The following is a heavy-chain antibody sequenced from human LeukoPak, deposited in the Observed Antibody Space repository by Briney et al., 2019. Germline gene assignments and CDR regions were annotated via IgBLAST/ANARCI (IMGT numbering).Heavy chain of an antibody. J-gene: IGHJ3*02. CDR3: ARDKGYITMISLGPAFDI. V-gene: IGHV3-11*01. Sequence: GGSLRLSCAASGFTFSDYYMSWIRQAPGKGLEWVSYISSSGSTIYYADSVKARFTISRDNAKNSLYLQMNSLGAEDTAVYYCARDKGYITMISLGPAFDIWGQGTMVTVSS. D-gene: IGHD3-22*01. CDR1: GFTFSDYY. CDR2: ISSSGSTI.